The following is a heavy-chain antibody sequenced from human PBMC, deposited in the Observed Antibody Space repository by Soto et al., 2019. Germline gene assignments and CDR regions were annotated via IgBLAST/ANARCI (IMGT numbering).Heavy chain of an antibody. CDR2: ISAYNTNT. CDR3: ARDTPPTDY. Sequence: QVQLVQSGAEVKKPGASVKVSCKTSGYTFTSYHISWVRQAPGQGLEWMGWISAYNTNTNYAQKFQGRVTMTTDTLPSTAYRELRSLRSDDTAVYYCARDTPPTDYSGQGTLVTVSS. CDR1: GYTFTSYH. V-gene: IGHV1-18*01. J-gene: IGHJ4*02.